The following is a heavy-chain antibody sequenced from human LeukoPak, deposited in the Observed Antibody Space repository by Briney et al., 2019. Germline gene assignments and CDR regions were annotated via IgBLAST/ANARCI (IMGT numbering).Heavy chain of an antibody. V-gene: IGHV1-2*02. CDR2: INPNSGGT. Sequence: ASVKVSCKASGYSFTGYYMHWVRQAPGQGLEWMGWINPNSGGTNYAQKFQGRVTMTRDTSISTVYMELSRLRSDDTAVYYGSRVLYGDHFGWWGQGTLVTVSS. CDR1: GYSFTGYY. J-gene: IGHJ4*02. D-gene: IGHD4-17*01. CDR3: SRVLYGDHFGW.